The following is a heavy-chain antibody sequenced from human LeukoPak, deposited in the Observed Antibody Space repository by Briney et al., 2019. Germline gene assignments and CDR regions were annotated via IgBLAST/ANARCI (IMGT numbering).Heavy chain of an antibody. V-gene: IGHV4-34*01. D-gene: IGHD5-12*01. CDR2: INHSGST. CDR3: ARGRWLRPLDY. J-gene: IGHJ4*02. Sequence: SETLSLTCAVYGGSFSGYYWSWIRQPPGKGLEWIGEINHSGSTNYNPSLKSRVTISVDTSKNQFSLKLSSVTAADTGVYYCARGRWLRPLDYWGQGTLVTVSS. CDR1: GGSFSGYY.